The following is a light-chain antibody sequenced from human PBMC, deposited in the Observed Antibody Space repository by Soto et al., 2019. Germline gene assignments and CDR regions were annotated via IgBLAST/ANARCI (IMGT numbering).Light chain of an antibody. J-gene: IGKJ1*01. CDR2: GAS. CDR3: QQYGSSPGT. CDR1: QSVSSSY. V-gene: IGKV3-20*01. Sequence: DIVLTHSPATLSFSPLERTTLXYTASQSVSSSYLAWYQQKPGQAPRLLIYGASSRATGIPDRFSGSGSGTDFTLTISRLEPEDFAVYYCQQYGSSPGTFGQGTKVDIK.